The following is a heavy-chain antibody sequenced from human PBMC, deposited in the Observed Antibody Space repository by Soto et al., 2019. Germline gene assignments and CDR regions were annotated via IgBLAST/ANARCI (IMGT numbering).Heavy chain of an antibody. V-gene: IGHV3-48*01. CDR1: GFTFSSHS. J-gene: IGHJ3*02. Sequence: GGSLRLSCAASGFTFSSHSINWVRQAPGKGLEWVSSISSSSSTIYYAASVKGRFTISRDNAKNSLYLQMNSLRAEDTAVYYCARDRYYYNSSGYYYVPGAFDIWGQGTMVTVSS. CDR2: ISSSSSTI. CDR3: ARDRYYYNSSGYYYVPGAFDI. D-gene: IGHD3-22*01.